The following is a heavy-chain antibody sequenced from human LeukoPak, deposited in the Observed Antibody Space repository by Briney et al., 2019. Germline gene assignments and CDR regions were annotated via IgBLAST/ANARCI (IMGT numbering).Heavy chain of an antibody. J-gene: IGHJ4*02. CDR1: GYTFTGYY. V-gene: IGHV1-2*02. D-gene: IGHD3-10*01. CDR3: ASITMVRGVVDY. CDR2: INPNSGGA. Sequence: ASVKVSCKASGYTFTGYYMHWVRQAPGQGLEWMGWINPNSGGANYAQKFQGRVTMTRDTSISTAYMELSRLRSDDTAVYYCASITMVRGVVDYWGQGTLVTVSS.